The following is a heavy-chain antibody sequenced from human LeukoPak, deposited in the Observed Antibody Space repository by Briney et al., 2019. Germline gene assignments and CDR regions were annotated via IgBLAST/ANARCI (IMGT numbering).Heavy chain of an antibody. CDR2: IRQDGGDK. CDR3: ARYSGGPGDPGGFDS. V-gene: IGHV3-7*01. Sequence: PGGSLRLSCAASGFTFSSYAMHWVRQAPGKGLEWLANIRQDGGDKHYVDSMKGRFTISRDNAKNSVYLQMNSLRVEDTARYYCARYSGGPGDPGGFDSWGQGTLVTVSS. J-gene: IGHJ4*02. D-gene: IGHD2-21*01. CDR1: GFTFSSYA.